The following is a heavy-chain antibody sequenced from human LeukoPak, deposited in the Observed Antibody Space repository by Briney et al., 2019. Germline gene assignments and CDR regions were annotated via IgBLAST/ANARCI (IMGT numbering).Heavy chain of an antibody. D-gene: IGHD6-13*01. CDR1: GGSISSSSYY. J-gene: IGHJ4*02. V-gene: IGHV4-30-2*01. Sequence: SETLSLTCTVSGGSISSSSYYWGWIRQPPGKGLEWIGYIYHSGSTYYNPSLKSRATISVDRSKNQFSLKLSSVTAADTAVYYCARAPTYIAAAGIGYFDYWGQGTLVTVSS. CDR2: IYHSGST. CDR3: ARAPTYIAAAGIGYFDY.